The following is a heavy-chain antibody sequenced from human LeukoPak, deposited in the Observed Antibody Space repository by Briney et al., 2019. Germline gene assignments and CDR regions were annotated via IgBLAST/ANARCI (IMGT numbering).Heavy chain of an antibody. Sequence: SVKVSCKASGGTFSSYAISWVRQAPGQGLEWMGGIIPIFGTANYAQKFQGRVTITADESTSTAYMELSSLRSEDTAVYYCARERWELLRRGFDYWGQGTLVTVSS. J-gene: IGHJ4*02. V-gene: IGHV1-69*13. CDR2: IIPIFGTA. D-gene: IGHD1-26*01. CDR1: GGTFSSYA. CDR3: ARERWELLRRGFDY.